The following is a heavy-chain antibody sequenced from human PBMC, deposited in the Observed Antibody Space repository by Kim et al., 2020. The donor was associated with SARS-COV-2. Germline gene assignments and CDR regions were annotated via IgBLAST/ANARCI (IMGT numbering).Heavy chain of an antibody. Sequence: SETLSLTCTVSGGSISSGDYYWSWIRQPPGKGLEWIGYIYYSGSTYYNPSLKSRVTISVDTSKNQFSLKLSSVTAADTAVYYCARLQSIFGVVINHYYYYMDVWGKGTTVTVSS. J-gene: IGHJ6*03. V-gene: IGHV4-30-4*01. CDR3: ARLQSIFGVVINHYYYYMDV. D-gene: IGHD3-3*01. CDR1: GGSISSGDYY. CDR2: IYYSGST.